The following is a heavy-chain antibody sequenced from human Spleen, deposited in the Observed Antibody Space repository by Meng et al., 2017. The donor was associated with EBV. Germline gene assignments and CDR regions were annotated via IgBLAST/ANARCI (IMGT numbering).Heavy chain of an antibody. D-gene: IGHD3-16*01. CDR1: GGPSGTYS. CDR3: ARGHYDGY. CDR2: IITLSGTP. J-gene: IGHJ4*02. Sequence: QEFLVQSGAEVKEHVSAVKASCQALGGPSGTYSFAWVRQAPGRGLEGMGGIITLSGTPTYAQKFKGRLTITADPSTRTSYMVLRGLTSDDTAIYYCARGHYDGYWGQGTLVTVSS. V-gene: IGHV1-69*01.